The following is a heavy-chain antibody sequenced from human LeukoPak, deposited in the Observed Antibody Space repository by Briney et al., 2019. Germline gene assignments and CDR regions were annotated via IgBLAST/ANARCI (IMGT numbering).Heavy chain of an antibody. CDR3: ARATRRQQLKYYYFDY. CDR2: ISAYNGNT. Sequence: ASVKVSCKASGYTFTSYGISWVRQAPGQGLEWMGWISAYNGNTNYAQKLQGRVTMTTDTSTSTAYMELRSLRSEDTAVYYCARATRRQQLKYYYFDYWGQGTLVTVSS. J-gene: IGHJ4*02. V-gene: IGHV1-18*01. D-gene: IGHD6-13*01. CDR1: GYTFTSYG.